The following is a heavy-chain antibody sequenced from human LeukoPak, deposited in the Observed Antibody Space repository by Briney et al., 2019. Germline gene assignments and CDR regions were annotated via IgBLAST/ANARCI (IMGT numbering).Heavy chain of an antibody. V-gene: IGHV3-23*01. CDR3: AKDAPVNIVVVPAANS. D-gene: IGHD2-2*01. CDR2: ISGSGGST. J-gene: IGHJ4*02. CDR1: GFTFSSYA. Sequence: GGSLRLSCAASGFTFSSYAMSWVRQAPGKGLEWVSAISGSGGSTYYADSVKGRFTISKDNSKNTLYLQMNSLRAEDTAVYYCAKDAPVNIVVVPAANSWGQGTLVTVSP.